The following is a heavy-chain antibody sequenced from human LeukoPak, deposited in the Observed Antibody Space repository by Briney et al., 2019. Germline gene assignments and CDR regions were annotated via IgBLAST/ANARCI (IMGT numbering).Heavy chain of an antibody. Sequence: GGSLRLSCAAYGFTFSSYAMHWVRQAPGKGLEWVAVISYDGSNKYYADSVKGRFTISRDNSKNTLYLQMNSLRAEDTAVYYCARDSYTVVTAPGIYWGQGTLVTVSS. J-gene: IGHJ4*02. CDR2: ISYDGSNK. CDR1: GFTFSSYA. CDR3: ARDSYTVVTAPGIY. D-gene: IGHD4-23*01. V-gene: IGHV3-30*01.